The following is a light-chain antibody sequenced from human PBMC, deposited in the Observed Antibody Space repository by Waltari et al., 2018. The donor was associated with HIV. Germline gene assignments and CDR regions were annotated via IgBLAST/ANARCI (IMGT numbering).Light chain of an antibody. J-gene: IGLJ3*02. CDR2: EVS. Sequence: QSALTQPASVSGSPGQSITISCTGTSSDVGSYNLVSWYQQHPDKAPKLMIYEVSKRPSVVSNRFSGSKSGNTASLTISGLQAEDEADYYCCSYAGSSTWVFGGGTKLTVL. V-gene: IGLV2-23*02. CDR3: CSYAGSSTWV. CDR1: SSDVGSYNL.